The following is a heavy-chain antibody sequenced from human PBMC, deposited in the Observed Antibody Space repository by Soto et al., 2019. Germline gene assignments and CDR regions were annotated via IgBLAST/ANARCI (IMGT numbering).Heavy chain of an antibody. V-gene: IGHV1-69*01. CDR1: GGTLNNYA. J-gene: IGHJ4*02. CDR3: ANDSNYDVSNSF. D-gene: IGHD3-3*01. CDR2: ILPVSAPP. Sequence: QVQLVQSGAEVKKPGYSVRVSCKASGGTLNNYAINWVRQAPGQGLEWMGGILPVSAPPDYAQKFQGRVSITADHSTSTVYMELSRLKSDDTAVYFCANDSNYDVSNSFWGQGTLVTVSS.